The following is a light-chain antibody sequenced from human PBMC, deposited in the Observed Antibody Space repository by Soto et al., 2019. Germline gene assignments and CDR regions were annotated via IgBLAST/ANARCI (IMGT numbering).Light chain of an antibody. V-gene: IGLV1-44*01. J-gene: IGLJ3*02. CDR3: ATWDDSLNGQV. CDR1: SSNIGSNT. CDR2: SNN. Sequence: QSVLTQPPSVSGPPGQRVTISCSGSSSNIGSNTVTWYQQFTGTAPKLLIYSNNQRPSGVPDRFSASQSDTSASLAISGLQSEDEADYYCATWDDSLNGQVFGGGTKLTVL.